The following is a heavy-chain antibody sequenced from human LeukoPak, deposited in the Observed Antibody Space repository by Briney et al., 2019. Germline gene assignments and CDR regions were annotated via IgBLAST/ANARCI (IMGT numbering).Heavy chain of an antibody. V-gene: IGHV1-2*02. CDR1: GYTFTGYY. CDR2: INPNSGGT. Sequence: ASVKVSCKASGYTFTGYYMHWVRQAPGQGLEWMGWINPNSGGTNYAQKFQGRVTMTRDTSISTAYMELSRLRSDDTAVYYCARGYCSGGSCYSLPLGYWGQGTLVTVSS. CDR3: ARGYCSGGSCYSLPLGY. D-gene: IGHD2-15*01. J-gene: IGHJ4*02.